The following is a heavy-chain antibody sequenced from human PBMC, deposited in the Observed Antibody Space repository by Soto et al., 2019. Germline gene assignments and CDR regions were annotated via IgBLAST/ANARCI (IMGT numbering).Heavy chain of an antibody. Sequence: SVKVSCKASGGTFSSYAISGVRQAPGQGLEWMGGIIPIFGTANYAQKFQGRVTITADESTSTAYMELSSLRSEDTAVYYCARGRDGYNLPHYYGMDVWGQGTTVTVS. CDR3: ARGRDGYNLPHYYGMDV. CDR1: GGTFSSYA. V-gene: IGHV1-69*01. CDR2: IIPIFGTA. D-gene: IGHD5-12*01. J-gene: IGHJ6*02.